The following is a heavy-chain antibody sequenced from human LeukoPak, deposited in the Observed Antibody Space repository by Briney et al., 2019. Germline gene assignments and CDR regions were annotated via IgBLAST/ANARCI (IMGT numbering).Heavy chain of an antibody. V-gene: IGHV3-23*01. CDR3: AKMQGYFDY. CDR2: VSGTGTT. CDR1: GFTFSTCG. Sequence: GVCLRLSCAASGFTFSTCGMSWVRQAPGKGLEWVSAVSGTGTTYYADSVRGRFIISRDNSKNTLYLQMNSLRAEDTAAHYCAKMQGYFDYWGQGTLVTVSS. J-gene: IGHJ4*02.